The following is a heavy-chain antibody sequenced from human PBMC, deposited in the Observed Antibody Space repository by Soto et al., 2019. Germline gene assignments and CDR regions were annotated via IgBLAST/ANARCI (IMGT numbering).Heavy chain of an antibody. J-gene: IGHJ4*02. D-gene: IGHD3-22*01. CDR3: ASYYDSSGYFGY. Sequence: PSETLSLTCAVSGGSISSGGYSWSWIRQPPGKGLEWIGYIYHSGSTYYNPSLKSRVTISVDRSKNQFSLKLSSVTAADTAVYYCASYYDSSGYFGYWGQGTLVTVSS. CDR2: IYHSGST. V-gene: IGHV4-30-2*01. CDR1: GGSISSGGYS.